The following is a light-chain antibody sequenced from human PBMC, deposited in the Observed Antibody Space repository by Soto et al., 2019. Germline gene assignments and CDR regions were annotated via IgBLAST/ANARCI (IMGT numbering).Light chain of an antibody. CDR3: QQRSNLFT. CDR1: QSLSNF. Sequence: EIVLTQSPATLSLSPGERATLSCRASQSLSNFLAWYQQKPCQAPRLLISDASHRATGKPVRFSRSGSGTDFTLTISSLQTEDFAVYYCQQRSNLFTFCPGTTVLIK. CDR2: DAS. J-gene: IGKJ3*01. V-gene: IGKV3-11*01.